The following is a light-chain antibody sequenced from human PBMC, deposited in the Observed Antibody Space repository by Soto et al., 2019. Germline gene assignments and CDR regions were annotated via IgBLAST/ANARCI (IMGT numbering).Light chain of an antibody. Sequence: EIVLTQSPGTLSLSPGERATLSCRASQSVRSNYLDWYQQKPGRAPRLLISGASSRATGIPDRFSGSGSGTDFTLTISRLEPEDFAVYYCQQYGSSPRAFGGGTKVEI. CDR3: QQYGSSPRA. J-gene: IGKJ4*01. CDR2: GAS. V-gene: IGKV3-20*01. CDR1: QSVRSNY.